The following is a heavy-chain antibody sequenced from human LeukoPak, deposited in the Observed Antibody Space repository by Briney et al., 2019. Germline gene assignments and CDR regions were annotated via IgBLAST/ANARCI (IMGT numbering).Heavy chain of an antibody. V-gene: IGHV3-30*03. CDR3: ARVSSGHGRGAFDI. CDR1: GFTFSSFG. D-gene: IGHD6-19*01. Sequence: HPGGSLRLSCAASGFTFSSFGMHWVRQAPGKRLEWVAGISNDGSNNYYADSVNGRFTISRDNSKNTLYLQMNSLRAEDTAVYYCARVSSGHGRGAFDIWGQGTMVTVSS. J-gene: IGHJ3*02. CDR2: ISNDGSNN.